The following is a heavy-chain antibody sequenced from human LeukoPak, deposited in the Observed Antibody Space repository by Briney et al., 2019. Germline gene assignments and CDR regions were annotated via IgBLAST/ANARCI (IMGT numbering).Heavy chain of an antibody. CDR3: AREGADTAMVRALGY. J-gene: IGHJ4*02. CDR1: GFSVSSSY. Sequence: GGSLRLSCAGSGFSVSSSYMNWVRQALGKGLEWVSVIYSVDTMYYADSVKGRFIISRDNSKNTVYPQMNSLRAEDTAIYYCAREGADTAMVRALGYWGQGTLVTVSS. D-gene: IGHD5-18*01. CDR2: IYSVDTM. V-gene: IGHV3-66*01.